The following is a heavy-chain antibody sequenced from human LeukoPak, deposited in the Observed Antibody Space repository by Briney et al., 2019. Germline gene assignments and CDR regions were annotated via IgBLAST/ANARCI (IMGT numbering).Heavy chain of an antibody. D-gene: IGHD3-10*01. Sequence: GGSLRLSCVASGFALRNYGMHGVRQAPGKGLEWVAVISYDGINTHYADSVKGRFAISKDNSKNTLYLQLNTLRPEDTAVYYCANDDARGFGEPSPYDYWGQGTRVIVSS. CDR2: ISYDGINT. V-gene: IGHV3-30*18. J-gene: IGHJ4*02. CDR3: ANDDARGFGEPSPYDY. CDR1: GFALRNYG.